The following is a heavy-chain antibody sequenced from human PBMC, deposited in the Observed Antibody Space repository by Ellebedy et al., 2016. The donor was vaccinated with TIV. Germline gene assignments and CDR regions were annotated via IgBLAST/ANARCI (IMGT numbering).Heavy chain of an antibody. CDR2: INAGNGNT. D-gene: IGHD3-22*01. CDR1: GYTFTRYA. V-gene: IGHV1-3*01. CDR3: ARDAGYYDSSGYDSFDF. J-gene: IGHJ4*02. Sequence: AASVKVSCKASGYTFTRYAMHWVRQAPGQRLEWMGWINAGNGNTKYSQKLQGRVTLSRDTSASTADMELSSLRSEDTAVYYCARDAGYYDSSGYDSFDFWGQGTLVTVSS.